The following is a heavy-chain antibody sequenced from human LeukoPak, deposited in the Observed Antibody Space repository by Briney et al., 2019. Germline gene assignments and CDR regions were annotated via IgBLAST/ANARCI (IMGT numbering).Heavy chain of an antibody. Sequence: ASVKVSCKASGYSFASYGISWVRQAPGQGLEWMGRISADNGNTNYAQKLQGRVTMTTDTSTSTAYMELRSLRSDDTAVYYCARDSSDSSGYYYQPFDYWGQGTLVTVSS. J-gene: IGHJ4*02. CDR2: ISADNGNT. CDR1: GYSFASYG. CDR3: ARDSSDSSGYYYQPFDY. D-gene: IGHD3-22*01. V-gene: IGHV1-18*01.